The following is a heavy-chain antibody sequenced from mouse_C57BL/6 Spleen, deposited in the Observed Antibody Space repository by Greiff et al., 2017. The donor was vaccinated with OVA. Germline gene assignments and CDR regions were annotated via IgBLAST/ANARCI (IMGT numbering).Heavy chain of an antibody. D-gene: IGHD2-2*01. J-gene: IGHJ4*01. CDR3: AKGWGGYDGGYAMDY. Sequence: EVQLQQSGAELVKPGASVKLSCTASGFNIKDYYMHWVKQRTEQGLEWIGRIDPEDGETKYAPKFQGKATITAATSSNTGYLQLSSLTSEDTGVYYCAKGWGGYDGGYAMDYWGQGTSVTFSS. CDR2: IDPEDGET. CDR1: GFNIKDYY. V-gene: IGHV14-2*01.